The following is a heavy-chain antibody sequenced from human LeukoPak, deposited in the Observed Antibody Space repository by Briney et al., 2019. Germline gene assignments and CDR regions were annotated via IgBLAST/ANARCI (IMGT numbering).Heavy chain of an antibody. V-gene: IGHV4-61*05. CDR1: GASISSSSYY. CDR2: IYTSGST. D-gene: IGHD3-10*01. CDR3: ARGLVRGVKRVYYFDY. Sequence: SETLSLTCTVSGASISSSSYYWAWIRQPPGKGLEWIGRIYTSGSTNYNPSLKSRVTMSVDTSKNQFSLKLSSVTAADTAVYYCARGLVRGVKRVYYFDYWGQGTLVTVSS. J-gene: IGHJ4*02.